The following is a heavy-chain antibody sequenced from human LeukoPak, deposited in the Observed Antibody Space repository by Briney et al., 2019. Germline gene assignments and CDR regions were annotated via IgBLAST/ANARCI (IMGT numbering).Heavy chain of an antibody. CDR1: GGSISSSSYY. CDR2: IYYSGST. CDR3: AGYWTAEVPAAIRRVNWFYP. V-gene: IGHV4-39*01. Sequence: PSETLSLTCSVSGGSISSSSYYWGWIRQPPGKGGEWFGSIYYSGSTYYNPSLKSRVTISVDTSKDQFSLKLSSVTAADTAVYDCAGYWTAEVPAAIRRVNWFYPWGRGTVVTVTS. J-gene: IGHJ5*02. D-gene: IGHD2-2*02.